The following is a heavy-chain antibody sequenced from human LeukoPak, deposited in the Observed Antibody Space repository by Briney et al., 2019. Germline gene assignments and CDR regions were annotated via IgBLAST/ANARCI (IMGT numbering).Heavy chain of an antibody. D-gene: IGHD2-15*01. CDR3: ARLLGGHRNYYMDV. CDR2: ISSSSSTI. V-gene: IGHV3-48*01. J-gene: IGHJ6*03. Sequence: PGGSLRLSCAASGFTFSSYSMNWVRQAPGKGLEWVSYISSSSSTIYYADSVKGRFTISRDNAKNSLYLQMNSLRAEDTAVYYCARLLGGHRNYYMDVWGKGTTVTVSS. CDR1: GFTFSSYS.